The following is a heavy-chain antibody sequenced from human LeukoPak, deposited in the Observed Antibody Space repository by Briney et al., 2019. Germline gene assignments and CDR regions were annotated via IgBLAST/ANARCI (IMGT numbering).Heavy chain of an antibody. D-gene: IGHD3-10*01. Sequence: PSETLSLTCTVSGASISTINWWSWVRQAPGKGLEWVSKISSSGSTIFYADSVKGRFTISRDNAKNSLYLQMNSLRAEDTAVYYCAREGSGSGSYWEFDYWGQGTLVTVSS. CDR1: GASISTIN. CDR3: AREGSGSGSYWEFDY. CDR2: ISSSGSTI. V-gene: IGHV3-48*01. J-gene: IGHJ4*02.